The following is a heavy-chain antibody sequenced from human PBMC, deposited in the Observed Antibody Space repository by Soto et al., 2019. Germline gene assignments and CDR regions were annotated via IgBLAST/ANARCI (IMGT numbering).Heavy chain of an antibody. V-gene: IGHV3-9*01. CDR1: GFTFDDYA. CDR3: ANDIEGSGVGATFDY. CDR2: ISWNSGSI. J-gene: IGHJ4*02. Sequence: EVQLVESGGGLVQPGRSLRLACAASGFTFDDYAMHWVRQAPGKGLEWVSGISWNSGSIGYADSVKGRFTISRDNAKNSLYLQMNSLRAEDTALYYCANDIEGSGVGATFDYWGQGTLVTVSS. D-gene: IGHD1-26*01.